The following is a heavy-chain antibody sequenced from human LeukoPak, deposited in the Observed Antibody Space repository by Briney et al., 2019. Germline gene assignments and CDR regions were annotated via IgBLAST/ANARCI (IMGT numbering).Heavy chain of an antibody. J-gene: IGHJ6*03. CDR1: GFTFSIYA. V-gene: IGHV3-23*01. D-gene: IGHD1-14*01. CDR2: ISGSGAST. CDR3: AKDLLAYTGYFYYYMDV. Sequence: GGSLRLSCAASGFTFSIYAIIWVRQAPGKGLEWVAGISGSGASTFYADSVKGRFTISRDNSGNTLFLQMNSLRADDTAVYYCAKDLLAYTGYFYYYMDVWGKGTTVTVSS.